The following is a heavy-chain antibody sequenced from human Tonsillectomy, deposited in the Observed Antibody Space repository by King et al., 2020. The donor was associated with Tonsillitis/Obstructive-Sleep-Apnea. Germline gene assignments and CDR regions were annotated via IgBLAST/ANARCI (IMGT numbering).Heavy chain of an antibody. CDR2: ISGSAVRT. CDR3: AKDGSAPGFYYGMDV. J-gene: IGHJ6*02. Sequence: VQLVESGGGLVQRGGSLRLSCAASGFTFSGYAMTWVRQAPGKGLEWVSGISGSAVRTYYAESVKGRFTISRDNSKDTLYLQMNSLRAEDTALYYCAKDGSAPGFYYGMDVWGQGTTVTVSS. D-gene: IGHD3-10*01. CDR1: GFTFSGYA. V-gene: IGHV3-23*04.